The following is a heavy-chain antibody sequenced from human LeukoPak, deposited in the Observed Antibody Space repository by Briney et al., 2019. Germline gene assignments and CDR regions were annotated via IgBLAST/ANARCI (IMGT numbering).Heavy chain of an antibody. D-gene: IGHD2-2*01. Sequence: SETLSLTCTVSGGSISRYYWSWIRQPPGEGLEWIGYIYYSGSTNYNPPLKSRVTISVDTSKNQCSLKLSSVTAADTAVYYCARQRGYCSSTSCYDPPINWFDPWGQGTLVTVSS. V-gene: IGHV4-59*01. J-gene: IGHJ5*02. CDR1: GGSISRYY. CDR2: IYYSGST. CDR3: ARQRGYCSSTSCYDPPINWFDP.